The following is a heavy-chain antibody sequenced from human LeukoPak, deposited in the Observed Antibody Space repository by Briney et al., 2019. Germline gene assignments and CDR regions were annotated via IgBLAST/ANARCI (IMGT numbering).Heavy chain of an antibody. J-gene: IGHJ6*03. D-gene: IGHD6-13*01. Sequence: GASVKVSCEASGYTFTGYYMHWVRQAPGQGLEWMGWINPNSGGTNYAQKFQGRVTITRNTSISTAYMELSSLRSEDTAVYYCARGVGYSSSWFTGSYYYYYMDVWGKGTTVTVSS. CDR2: INPNSGGT. CDR1: GYTFTGYY. CDR3: ARGVGYSSSWFTGSYYYYYMDV. V-gene: IGHV1-2*02.